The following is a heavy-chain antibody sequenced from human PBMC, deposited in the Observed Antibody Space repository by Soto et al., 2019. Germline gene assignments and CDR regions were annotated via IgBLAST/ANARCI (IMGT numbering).Heavy chain of an antibody. CDR1: GFTFSSYW. CDR3: TKSDWLDS. Sequence: VHLVESGGDLVHPGGSLRLSCAASGFTFSSYWMHWVRQAPGKGLVWVSRIRYDGTSPSYADSVKGRFTISRDNAKSTLYLQMDSLRADDTAVYYCTKSDWLDSWGQGTLVTVSS. J-gene: IGHJ5*01. V-gene: IGHV3-74*01. CDR2: IRYDGTSP.